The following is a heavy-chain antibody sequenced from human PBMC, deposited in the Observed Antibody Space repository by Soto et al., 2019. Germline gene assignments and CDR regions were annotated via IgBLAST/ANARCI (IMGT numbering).Heavy chain of an antibody. D-gene: IGHD3-3*01. CDR2: ISGSGGST. J-gene: IGHJ3*02. CDR1: GLPILSYGMTFIRYA. CDR3: AKGRVEWLFSDAFDI. Sequence: GGSLGLSCSASGLPILSYGMTFIRYAVSLVRQAPGKGLEWVSAISGSGGSTYYADSVKGRFTISRDNSKNTLYLQMNSLRAEDTAVYYCAKGRVEWLFSDAFDIWGQGKMVNVS. V-gene: IGHV3-23*01.